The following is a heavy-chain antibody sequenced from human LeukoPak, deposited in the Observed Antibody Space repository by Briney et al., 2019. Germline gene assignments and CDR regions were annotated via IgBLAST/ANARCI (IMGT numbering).Heavy chain of an antibody. CDR3: ARDKKSEIGGAIAGHYMDV. Sequence: APVKVSCKASGYTFTSYYMHWVRQAPGQGLEWMGIINPSGGSTSYAQKFQGRVTMTRDMSTTTVYMEMTSLRSEDTAVYYCARDKKSEIGGAIAGHYMDVWGKGTTVTVSS. D-gene: IGHD3-16*02. CDR1: GYTFTSYY. CDR2: INPSGGST. V-gene: IGHV1-46*01. J-gene: IGHJ6*03.